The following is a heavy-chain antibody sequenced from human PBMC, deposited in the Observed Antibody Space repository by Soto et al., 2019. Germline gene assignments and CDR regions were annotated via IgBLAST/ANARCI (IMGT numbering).Heavy chain of an antibody. V-gene: IGHV3-30*18. J-gene: IGHJ4*02. D-gene: IGHD4-17*01. CDR2: ISYDGSNK. CDR1: GFTFSSYG. Sequence: QVQRVESGGGVVQPGRSLRLSCAASGFTFSSYGMHWVRQAPGKGLEWVAVISYDGSNKYYADSVKGRFTISRDNSKNALYLQMNSLRAEDTAVYYCAKEGYGDYEYYFDYWGQGTLVTVAS. CDR3: AKEGYGDYEYYFDY.